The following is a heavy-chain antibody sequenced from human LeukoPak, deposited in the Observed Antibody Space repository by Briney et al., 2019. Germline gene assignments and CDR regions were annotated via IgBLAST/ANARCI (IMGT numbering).Heavy chain of an antibody. CDR1: GGSISSYY. D-gene: IGHD6-13*01. CDR3: ASGIAAYYFDY. CDR2: IYYSGST. Sequence: PSETLSLTCTVSGGSISSYYWSWIRQPPGKGLEWIGYIYYSGSTNYNPSLKSRVTISVDTSKNQFSLKLSSVTAADTAVYCCASGIAAYYFDYWGQGTLVTVSS. V-gene: IGHV4-59*01. J-gene: IGHJ4*02.